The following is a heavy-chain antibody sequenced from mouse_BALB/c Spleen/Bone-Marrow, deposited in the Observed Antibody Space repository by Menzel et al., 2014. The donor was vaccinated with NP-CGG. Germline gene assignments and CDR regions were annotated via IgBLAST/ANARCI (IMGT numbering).Heavy chain of an antibody. V-gene: IGHV5-9*02. CDR2: ISSGGSYT. CDR1: GFAFSSYD. J-gene: IGHJ1*01. CDR3: ARLGNWYFDG. D-gene: IGHD1-1*02. Sequence: EVMLVESGGGFVKPGGSLKLSCAASGFAFSSYDMSRVRQTPEKRLLWVATISSGGSYTYYPDSVKGRFNISRDSARNTLYLQMSSLRSEDAALYYCARLGNWYFDGWGAGTTVTVSS.